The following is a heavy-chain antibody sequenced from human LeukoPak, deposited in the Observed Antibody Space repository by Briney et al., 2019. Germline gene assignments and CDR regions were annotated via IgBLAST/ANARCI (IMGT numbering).Heavy chain of an antibody. V-gene: IGHV3-64*01. CDR3: ARTGKTTVTTTDFQH. D-gene: IGHD4-17*01. Sequence: SGGSLRLSCAASGFTFSSYAMHWVRQAPGKGLEYVSAISSNGGSTYYANSVKGRFTIPRDNSKNTLYLQMGSLRAEDMAVYYCARTGKTTVTTTDFQHWGQGTLVTVSS. CDR1: GFTFSSYA. J-gene: IGHJ1*01. CDR2: ISSNGGST.